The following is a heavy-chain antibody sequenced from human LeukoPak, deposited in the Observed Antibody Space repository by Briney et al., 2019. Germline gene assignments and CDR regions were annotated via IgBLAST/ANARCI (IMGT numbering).Heavy chain of an antibody. CDR2: INPSGGST. Sequence: ASVKVSCKASGGTFSSYAISWVRQAPGQGLEWMGIINPSGGSTSYAQKFQGRVTMTRDTSTSTVYMELSSLRSEDTAVYYCARDFSTVTTDYYYGMDVWGQGTTVTVSS. D-gene: IGHD4-17*01. V-gene: IGHV1-46*01. CDR1: GGTFSSYA. J-gene: IGHJ6*02. CDR3: ARDFSTVTTDYYYGMDV.